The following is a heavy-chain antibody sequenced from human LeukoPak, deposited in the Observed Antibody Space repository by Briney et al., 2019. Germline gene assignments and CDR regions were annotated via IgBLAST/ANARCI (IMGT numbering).Heavy chain of an antibody. CDR3: ARGRLVVPAARFPFDY. CDR1: GYTFTSYD. Sequence: ASVEVSCKASGYTFTSYDINWVRQATGQGLEWMGWMNPNSGNTGYAQKFQGRVTMTRNTSISTAYMELSSLRSEDTAVYYCARGRLVVPAARFPFDYWGQGTLVTVSS. D-gene: IGHD2-2*01. CDR2: MNPNSGNT. V-gene: IGHV1-8*01. J-gene: IGHJ4*02.